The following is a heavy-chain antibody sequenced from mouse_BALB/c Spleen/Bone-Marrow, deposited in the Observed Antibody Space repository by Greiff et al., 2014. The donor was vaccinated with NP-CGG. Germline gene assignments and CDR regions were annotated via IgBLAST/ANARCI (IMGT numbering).Heavy chain of an antibody. V-gene: IGHV3-1*02. CDR1: GYSITSGYS. Sequence: EVQLQQSGPDLVKPSQSLSLTCTVTGYSITSGYSWHWIRPFPGNKLEWMGYIHYSGSTNYNPSLKSLISITRDTSKNQFLLQLNAVTTEDTATYYCASWDYWGQGTTLTVSS. CDR3: ASWDY. J-gene: IGHJ2*01. CDR2: IHYSGST.